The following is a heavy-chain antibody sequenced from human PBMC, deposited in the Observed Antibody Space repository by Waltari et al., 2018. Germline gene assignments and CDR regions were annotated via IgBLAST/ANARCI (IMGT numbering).Heavy chain of an antibody. D-gene: IGHD6-13*01. CDR1: GYSVSSNYY. V-gene: IGHV4-38-2*01. CDR3: ARGLAAGGAHDY. J-gene: IGHJ4*02. CDR2: IFHSGGV. Sequence: QVQLQESGPGLVKPSETLSLTCVVSGYSVSSNYYWGWLRQPPGKGLEWIGSIFHSGGVFYSPSLKSRVTVSIDTSKNQFSLNLYTVTAADTAVYYCARGLAAGGAHDYWGQGILVTVSS.